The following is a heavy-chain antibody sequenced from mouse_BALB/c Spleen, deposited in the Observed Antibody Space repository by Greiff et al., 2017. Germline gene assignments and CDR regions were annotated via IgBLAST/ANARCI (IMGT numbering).Heavy chain of an antibody. CDR1: GFSLTSYG. CDR2: IWAGGST. Sequence: VQLVESGPGLVAPSQSLSITCTVSGFSLTSYGVHWVRQPPGKGLEWLGVIWAGGSTNYNSALMSRLSISKDNSKSQVFLKMNSLQTDDTAMYYCARGRNGNYGNAMDYWGQGTSVTVSS. CDR3: ARGRNGNYGNAMDY. V-gene: IGHV2-9*02. D-gene: IGHD2-1*01. J-gene: IGHJ4*01.